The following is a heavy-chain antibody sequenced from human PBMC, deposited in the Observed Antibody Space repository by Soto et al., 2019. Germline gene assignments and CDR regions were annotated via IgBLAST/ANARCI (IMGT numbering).Heavy chain of an antibody. J-gene: IGHJ4*02. V-gene: IGHV3-23*01. CDR2: ISGSGGST. D-gene: IGHD2-15*01. CDR1: GFTFSSYA. CDR3: AKDLRGCSGGSCSRDY. Sequence: GGSLRLSCAASGFTFSSYAMSWVRQAPGKGLEWVSAISGSGGSTYYADSVKGRFTISRDNSRNTLYLQMNSLRAEDTAVYYCAKDLRGCSGGSCSRDYWGQGTLVTVSS.